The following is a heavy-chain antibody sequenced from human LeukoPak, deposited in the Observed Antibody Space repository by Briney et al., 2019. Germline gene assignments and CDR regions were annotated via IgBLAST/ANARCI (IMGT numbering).Heavy chain of an antibody. CDR2: ISSAGNT. V-gene: IGHV1-18*01. CDR3: ARDFAWGSGGAPIDDNWLDP. D-gene: IGHD7-27*01. J-gene: IGHJ5*02. CDR1: GYTFTSYD. Sequence: ASVKVSCKASGYTFTSYDINWVRQATGHGLEWMGWISSAGNTNYAPNFQDRATMTTDTSTSTAYIELRSLRFDDTAVYYCARDFAWGSGGAPIDDNWLDPWGQGTLVTVSS.